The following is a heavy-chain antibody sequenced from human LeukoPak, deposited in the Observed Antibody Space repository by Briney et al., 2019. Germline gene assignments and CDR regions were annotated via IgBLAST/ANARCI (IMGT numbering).Heavy chain of an antibody. CDR3: ARRYYDFWSGYYPAAFDI. J-gene: IGHJ3*02. V-gene: IGHV4-38-2*01. CDR2: IYHSGST. D-gene: IGHD3-3*01. CDR1: GYSISSGYY. Sequence: SETLSLTCAVSGYSISSGYYWGWIRQPPGEGLEGIESIYHSGSTYYNPSLKSRVSISVDTSKNHFSLKLSSVTAADTAVYYCARRYYDFWSGYYPAAFDIWGQGTMVTVSS.